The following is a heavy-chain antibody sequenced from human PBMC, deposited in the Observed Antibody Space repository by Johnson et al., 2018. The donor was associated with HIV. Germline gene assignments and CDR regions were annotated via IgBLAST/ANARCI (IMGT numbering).Heavy chain of an antibody. D-gene: IGHD3-22*01. CDR1: GFTFSDYY. J-gene: IGHJ3*02. CDR2: ISSSGTTV. CDR3: ARDRGYWDAFDI. Sequence: QVQLVESGGGLVKPGGSLRLSCAASGFTFSDYYMSWIRQTPGKGLEWVSYISSSGTTVYNADSVTGRFSISRDNAKKSLYLQMNSLRAEDTAVYYCARDRGYWDAFDIWGQGTMVTVSS. V-gene: IGHV3-11*04.